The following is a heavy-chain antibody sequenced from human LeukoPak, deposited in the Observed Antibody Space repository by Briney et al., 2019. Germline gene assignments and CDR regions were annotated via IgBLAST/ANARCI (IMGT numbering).Heavy chain of an antibody. J-gene: IGHJ4*02. D-gene: IGHD2-15*01. CDR2: IYYSGST. CDR3: ARTYCRGGSCHFDY. Sequence: SETLSLTCTVSGGSISTYYWSWIRHPPGKGLGWRGYIYYSGSTDSNPSLKSRVTISVDTSKNQISLKLSSVTAADPAVYYCARTYCRGGSCHFDYWGQGTLVTVSS. CDR1: GGSISTYY. V-gene: IGHV4-59*08.